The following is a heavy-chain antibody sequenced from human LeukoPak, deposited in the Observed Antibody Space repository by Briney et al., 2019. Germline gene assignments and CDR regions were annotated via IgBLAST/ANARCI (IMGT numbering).Heavy chain of an antibody. Sequence: AGESLKISCKGSGYTFTSYWITWVRQMPGKGLEWMGRIDPSDSYTNYSPSFRGHVTISADKSISTAYLQWSSLKASDTAMYYCARHAAIGVAVSVDYWGQGTLVTVSS. CDR1: GYTFTSYW. J-gene: IGHJ4*02. CDR2: IDPSDSYT. CDR3: ARHAAIGVAVSVDY. D-gene: IGHD6-19*01. V-gene: IGHV5-10-1*01.